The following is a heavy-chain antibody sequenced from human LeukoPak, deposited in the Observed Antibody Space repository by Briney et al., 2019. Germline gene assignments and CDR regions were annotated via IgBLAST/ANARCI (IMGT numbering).Heavy chain of an antibody. CDR1: GGSISSSSYY. Sequence: RSSETLSLTCTVSGGSISSSSYYWGWIRQPPGKGLEWIGGIYYSGSTYYNPSLKSRVTISVDTSKNQFSLKLSSVTAADTAEYYCARDSGSYFYYYYYGMDVWGQGTTVTVSS. V-gene: IGHV4-39*02. CDR3: ARDSGSYFYYYYYGMDV. CDR2: IYYSGST. D-gene: IGHD1-26*01. J-gene: IGHJ6*02.